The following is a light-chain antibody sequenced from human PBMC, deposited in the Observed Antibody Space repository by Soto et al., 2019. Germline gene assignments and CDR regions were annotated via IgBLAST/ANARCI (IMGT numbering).Light chain of an antibody. V-gene: IGLV1-51*01. CDR3: GTWDSSLSAGPWV. CDR1: SANIGNNY. CDR2: DNN. Sequence: QSVLTQPPSVSAAPGQKVTISCSGSSANIGNNYVSWYQQLPGTAPKLLIYDNNKRPSGIPDRFSGSKSCTSATLGITGLQTGDEADYYCGTWDSSLSAGPWVFGGGTKLTVL. J-gene: IGLJ3*02.